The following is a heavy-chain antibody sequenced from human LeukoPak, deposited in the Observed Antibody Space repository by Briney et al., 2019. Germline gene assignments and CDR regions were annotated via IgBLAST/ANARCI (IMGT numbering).Heavy chain of an antibody. CDR2: IRSNAYGGAT. J-gene: IGHJ4*02. CDR1: GFTFNNAW. CDR3: TRGSNRDDSSDLDC. V-gene: IGHV3-15*07. D-gene: IGHD3-22*01. Sequence: GGSLRLSCEASGFTFNNAWMNWVRQAPGKGLEWVCRIRSNAYGGATESAAPVTGRFTISRDDSENTLYLQMNSLKIEDTAVYYCTRGSNRDDSSDLDCWGQGTLVTVSS.